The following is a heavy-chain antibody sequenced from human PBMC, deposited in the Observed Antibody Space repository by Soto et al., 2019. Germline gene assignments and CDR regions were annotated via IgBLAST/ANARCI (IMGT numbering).Heavy chain of an antibody. J-gene: IGHJ4*02. V-gene: IGHV1-46*01. CDR1: GYTFTSYY. CDR3: VVFSSSWYYFDY. D-gene: IGHD6-13*01. Sequence: ASVKVSCKASGYTFTSYYMHWVRQAPGQGLEWMGIINPSGGSTSYAQKSQGRVTMTRDTSTSTVYMELSSLRSEDTAVYYCVVFSSSWYYFDYWGQGTLVTVSS. CDR2: INPSGGST.